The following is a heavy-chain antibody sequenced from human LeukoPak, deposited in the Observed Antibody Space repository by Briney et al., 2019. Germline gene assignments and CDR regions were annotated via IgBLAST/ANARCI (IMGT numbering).Heavy chain of an antibody. D-gene: IGHD6-19*01. CDR1: GFTFDDYA. CDR3: AKGTTAVAGTSPLDY. J-gene: IGHJ4*02. V-gene: IGHV3-9*03. Sequence: GGSLRLSCAASGFTFDDYAVHWVRQAPGKGLEWVSGISWNSGSIGYADSVKGRFTISRDNAKNSLYLQMNSLRAEDMALYYCAKGTTAVAGTSPLDYWGQGTLVTVSS. CDR2: ISWNSGSI.